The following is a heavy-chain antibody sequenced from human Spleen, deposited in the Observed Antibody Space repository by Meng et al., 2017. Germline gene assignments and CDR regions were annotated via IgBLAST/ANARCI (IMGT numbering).Heavy chain of an antibody. CDR1: GGIFSNYV. Sequence: SVKVSCKALGGIFSNYVIGWVRQAPGQGLEWMGGINAVFGTTNYTQKFQDRVTITSDESTSTVYMELTRLTSEDTAVYFCARKAGNCISTTCYSLDYWGQGTLVTVSS. CDR2: INAVFGTT. CDR3: ARKAGNCISTTCYSLDY. J-gene: IGHJ4*02. V-gene: IGHV1-69*13. D-gene: IGHD2-2*01.